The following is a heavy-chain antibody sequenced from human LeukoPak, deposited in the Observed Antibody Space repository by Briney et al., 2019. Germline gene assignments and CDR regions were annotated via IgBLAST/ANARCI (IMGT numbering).Heavy chain of an antibody. CDR1: DASINSYY. V-gene: IGHV4-4*08. Sequence: SETLSLTCTVSDASINSYYWSWIRQPPGKGLEWIGYIYNRGTANYNPSLRSRVTISVDTSKNQFSLKLSSVTAADTAVYYCARDREWLRFAFDIWGQGTKVTVPS. CDR3: ARDREWLRFAFDI. D-gene: IGHD5-12*01. J-gene: IGHJ3*02. CDR2: IYNRGTA.